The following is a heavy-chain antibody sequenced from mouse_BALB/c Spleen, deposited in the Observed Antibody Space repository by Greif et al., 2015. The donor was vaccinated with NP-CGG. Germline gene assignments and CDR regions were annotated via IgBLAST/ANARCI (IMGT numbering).Heavy chain of an antibody. Sequence: QVQLQQSGAELVRPGASVTLSCKASGYTFTDYEMHWVKQTPVHGLEWIGAIDPETGGTAYNQKFKGKATLTADKSSGTAYMERRSLASEDSAVYYCTRERGSAWFAYWGQGTLVTVSA. CDR3: TRERGSAWFAY. CDR2: IDPETGGT. CDR1: GYTFTDYE. V-gene: IGHV1-15*01. J-gene: IGHJ3*01.